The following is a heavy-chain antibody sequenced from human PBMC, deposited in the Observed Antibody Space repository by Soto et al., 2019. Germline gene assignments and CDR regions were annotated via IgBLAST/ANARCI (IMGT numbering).Heavy chain of an antibody. CDR2: ISYDGSNK. V-gene: IGHV3-30*18. Sequence: GGSLRLSCAASGFTFSSYGMHWVRQAPGKGLEWVAVISYDGSNKYYADSVKGRFTISRDNSKNTLYLQMNSLRAEDTAVYYCAKRFRGDSYGYWYHNGMDVWGQGTTVTVSS. D-gene: IGHD5-18*01. J-gene: IGHJ6*02. CDR3: AKRFRGDSYGYWYHNGMDV. CDR1: GFTFSSYG.